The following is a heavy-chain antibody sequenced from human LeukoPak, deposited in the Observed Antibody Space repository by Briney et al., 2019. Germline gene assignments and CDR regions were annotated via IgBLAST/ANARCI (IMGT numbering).Heavy chain of an antibody. CDR3: ARLSRVAVAGRVAFDI. Sequence: SVKVSCKASGGTFSSYAISWVRQAPGLELEWMGGIIPIFGAANYAQKFQGRVTITADESTSTAYMELSSLRSEDTAVYYCARLSRVAVAGRVAFDIWGQGTMVTVSS. V-gene: IGHV1-69*13. D-gene: IGHD6-19*01. CDR1: GGTFSSYA. J-gene: IGHJ3*02. CDR2: IIPIFGAA.